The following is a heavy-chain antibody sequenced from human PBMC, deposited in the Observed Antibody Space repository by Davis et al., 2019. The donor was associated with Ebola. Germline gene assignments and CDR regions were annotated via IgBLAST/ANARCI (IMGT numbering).Heavy chain of an antibody. CDR3: ARDYGSGSYYFPRRVGYYYMDV. CDR1: GGTFSSYA. D-gene: IGHD3-10*01. Sequence: SVTVSCKASGGTFSSYAISWVRQAPGQGLEWMGGIIPIFGTANYAQKFQGRVTITADESTSTAYMELSSLRSEDTAVYYCARDYGSGSYYFPRRVGYYYMDVWGKGTTVTVSS. CDR2: IIPIFGTA. V-gene: IGHV1-69*13. J-gene: IGHJ6*03.